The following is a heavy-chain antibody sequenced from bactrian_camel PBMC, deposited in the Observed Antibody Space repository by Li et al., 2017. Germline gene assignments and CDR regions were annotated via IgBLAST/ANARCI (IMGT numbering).Heavy chain of an antibody. V-gene: IGHV3S40*01. CDR3: AADLLLMRPLDPSEYKY. D-gene: IGHD1*01. CDR2: ITSLPSLFRAA. Sequence: DVQLVESGGGSVQAGGPLRLSCVASGYTYRRHCMGWIRQAPGKEVEWVAGITSLPSLFRAASYADSVKGRFTISRDNAKNTVYLQMNSLKPEDTAMYYCAADLLLMRPLDPSEYKYWGQGTQVTVS. CDR1: GYTYRRHC. J-gene: IGHJ4*01.